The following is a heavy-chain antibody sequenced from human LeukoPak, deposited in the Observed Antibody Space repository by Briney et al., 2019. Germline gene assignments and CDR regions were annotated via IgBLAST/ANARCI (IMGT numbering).Heavy chain of an antibody. J-gene: IGHJ5*02. CDR3: ARARQLVGWFDP. CDR2: IIPIFGTA. V-gene: IGHV1-69*13. D-gene: IGHD6-13*01. Sequence: SVTVSCTASGGTFSSYAISWVRQAPGQGLEWMGGIIPIFGTANYAQKFQGRVTITADESTSTAYMELSSLRSEDTAVYYCARARQLVGWFDPWGQGTLVTVSS. CDR1: GGTFSSYA.